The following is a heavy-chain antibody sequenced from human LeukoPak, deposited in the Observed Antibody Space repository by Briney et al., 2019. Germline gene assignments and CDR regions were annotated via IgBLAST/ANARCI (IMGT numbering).Heavy chain of an antibody. CDR2: IYASGGT. Sequence: PSETLSLTCTVPGGSISSYYWSWIRQPAGKGLEWIGRIYASGGTNYNPSLKSRLTISVDKSKNQFSLRLSSVTAADTAVYYCARSVGYCNSASCYVNWFDPWGQGTLVTVSS. D-gene: IGHD2-2*01. J-gene: IGHJ5*02. V-gene: IGHV4-4*07. CDR1: GGSISSYY. CDR3: ARSVGYCNSASCYVNWFDP.